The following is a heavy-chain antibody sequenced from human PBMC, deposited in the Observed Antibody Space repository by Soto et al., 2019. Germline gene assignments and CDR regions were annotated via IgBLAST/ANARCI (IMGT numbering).Heavy chain of an antibody. CDR3: AKEQLAMTVVVADYFDS. V-gene: IGHV3-30*18. CDR2: ISYDGGSK. CDR1: GFTFSTYG. Sequence: QVQLVESGGGVVQPGKSLRLSCAASGFTFSTYGIHWVRQAPGKGLEWVALISYDGGSKYYGDSVKGRFIISRDNSHNTMSLQINSLRADDTAVYFCAKEQLAMTVVVADYFDSWGQGTLVTVSS. D-gene: IGHD3-22*01. J-gene: IGHJ4*02.